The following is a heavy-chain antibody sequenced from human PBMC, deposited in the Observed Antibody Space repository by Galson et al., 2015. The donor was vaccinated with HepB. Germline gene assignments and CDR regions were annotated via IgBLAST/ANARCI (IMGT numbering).Heavy chain of an antibody. V-gene: IGHV1-8*01. Sequence: SVKVSCKASGYNFIGYDINWVRQAAGQGLEWMGWMNPNSGNTGYAKRFQGRVTMTRDIFTDTAYMELSGLTSEDTAVYFCARPYCSSARCSDDAFDVWGQGTMLTVSS. CDR2: MNPNSGNT. CDR3: ARPYCSSARCSDDAFDV. D-gene: IGHD2-2*01. J-gene: IGHJ3*01. CDR1: GYNFIGYD.